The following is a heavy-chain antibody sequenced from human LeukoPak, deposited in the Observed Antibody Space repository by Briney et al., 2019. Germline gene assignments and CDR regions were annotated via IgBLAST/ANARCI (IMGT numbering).Heavy chain of an antibody. CDR1: GFTFTSSA. CDR3: AAALDILTGYTRGVVDY. J-gene: IGHJ4*02. V-gene: IGHV1-58*01. CDR2: IVVGSGNT. D-gene: IGHD3-9*01. Sequence: SVKVSCKASGFTFTSSAVQWVRQARGQRLERIGWIVVGSGNTNYAQKFQERVTITRDMSTSTAYMELSSLRSEDTAVYYCAAALDILTGYTRGVVDYWGQGTLVTVSS.